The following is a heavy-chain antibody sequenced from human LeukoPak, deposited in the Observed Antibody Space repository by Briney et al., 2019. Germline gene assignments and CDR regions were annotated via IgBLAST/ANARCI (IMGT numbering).Heavy chain of an antibody. CDR2: IYYSGST. CDR1: GGSISSYY. D-gene: IGHD4-17*01. V-gene: IGHV4-59*01. CDR3: ARETYGDYEVGMDV. J-gene: IGHJ6*04. Sequence: PSETLSLTCTVSGGSISSYYRSWIRQPPGKGLEWIGYIYYSGSTNYNAYLKSRVTISVDTSKSQFSLKLSSVTAADTAVYYCARETYGDYEVGMDVWGKGTTVTVS.